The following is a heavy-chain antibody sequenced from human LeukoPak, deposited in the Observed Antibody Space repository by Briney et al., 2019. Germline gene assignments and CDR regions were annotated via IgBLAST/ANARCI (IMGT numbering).Heavy chain of an antibody. CDR1: GFTFSSYA. J-gene: IGHJ4*02. V-gene: IGHV3-23*01. D-gene: IGHD3-16*01. CDR3: AKSLGLRGGSAPKPDY. Sequence: GGSLRLSCAASGFTFSSYAMSWVRQAPGKGLEWVSAISGSGGSTYYADSVKGRFTISRDNSKNTLYLQMNSLRAEDTAVYYCAKSLGLRGGSAPKPDYWGQGTLVTVSS. CDR2: ISGSGGST.